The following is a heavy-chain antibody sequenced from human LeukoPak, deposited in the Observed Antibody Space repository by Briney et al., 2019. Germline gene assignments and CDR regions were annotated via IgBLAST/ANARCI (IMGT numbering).Heavy chain of an antibody. J-gene: IGHJ4*02. D-gene: IGHD2-21*01. CDR3: TIIPNVILFTHYFEY. Sequence: LVKVSCKASGGVFTTYAIGWVRQAPGQGLEWMGSIIPFLGTTNYAQKFQGRVTITADEPTRTAYMELTYVRSDDTAVYYCTIIPNVILFTHYFEYWGQGTLVTVSS. CDR2: IIPFLGTT. V-gene: IGHV1-69*11. CDR1: GGVFTTYA.